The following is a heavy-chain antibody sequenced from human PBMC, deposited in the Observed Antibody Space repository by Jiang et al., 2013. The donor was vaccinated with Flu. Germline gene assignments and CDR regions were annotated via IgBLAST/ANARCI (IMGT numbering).Heavy chain of an antibody. J-gene: IGHJ5*02. V-gene: IGHV1-2*02. Sequence: SVKVSCKASGYTFTGYYMHWVRQAPGQGLEWMGWINPNSGGTNYAQKFQGRVTMTRDTSISTAYMELSRLRSDDTAVYYCARDRAKGVARRAVVDPWGQGTLVTVSS. CDR3: ARDRAKGVARRAVVDP. CDR2: INPNSGGT. CDR1: GYTFTGYY. D-gene: IGHD3-3*01.